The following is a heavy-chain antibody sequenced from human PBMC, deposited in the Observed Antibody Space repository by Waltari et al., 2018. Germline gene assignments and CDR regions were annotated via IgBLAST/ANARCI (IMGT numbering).Heavy chain of an antibody. CDR1: GFTFDDYA. V-gene: IGHV3-9*01. Sequence: EVQLVESGGGLVQPGRSLRLSCAASGFTFDDYAMHWVRQAPGKGLEWVSGISWNRGSIGYADSVKCRFTISRDNAKNSLYLQMNSLRAEDTALYYCAKVSSSSLLGYFDLWGRGTLVTVSS. J-gene: IGHJ2*01. CDR3: AKVSSSSLLGYFDL. D-gene: IGHD6-6*01. CDR2: ISWNRGSI.